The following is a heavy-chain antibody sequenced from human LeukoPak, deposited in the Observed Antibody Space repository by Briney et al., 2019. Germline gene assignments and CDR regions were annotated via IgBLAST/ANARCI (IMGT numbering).Heavy chain of an antibody. D-gene: IGHD5-24*01. Sequence: GGSLRLSCSASGFTFSDYWMTWVRQAPGKGLEWVANIKQDGSKKSYVDSVKGRFTISRDNAKNSLYLQMNSLRAEDTAIYYCTRVGYIDEGIDYWGQGTLVTVSS. CDR3: TRVGYIDEGIDY. J-gene: IGHJ4*02. V-gene: IGHV3-7*04. CDR1: GFTFSDYW. CDR2: IKQDGSKK.